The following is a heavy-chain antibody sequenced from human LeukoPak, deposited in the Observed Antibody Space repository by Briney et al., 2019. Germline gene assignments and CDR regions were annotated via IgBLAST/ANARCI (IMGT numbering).Heavy chain of an antibody. Sequence: PGGSLRLSCAASGFTFSDYYMSWIRQAPGKGLEWVSYISASTSTIYYADSVKGRFTISRDNAKNSLYLQMNSLRGEDTAIYYCARDYNWAIDYWGQGTLVTVSS. CDR2: ISASTSTI. V-gene: IGHV3-11*04. CDR1: GFTFSDYY. J-gene: IGHJ4*02. CDR3: ARDYNWAIDY. D-gene: IGHD1-20*01.